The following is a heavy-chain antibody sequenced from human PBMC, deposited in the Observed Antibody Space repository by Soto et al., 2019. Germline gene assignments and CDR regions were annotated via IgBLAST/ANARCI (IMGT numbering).Heavy chain of an antibody. J-gene: IGHJ6*03. CDR1: GDSVSSNSAA. CDR3: AGTTSHYWYYMDV. CDR2: TYYRSRWYN. D-gene: IGHD1-7*01. V-gene: IGHV6-1*01. Sequence: SQTLSLTCAISGDSVSSNSAAWNWIRQSPSRGLEWLGRTYYRSRWYNDYAVSVRSRITVNPDTSKNQFSLQLTSVTPEDTAVYYCAGTTSHYWYYMDVWGKGTSVTVSS.